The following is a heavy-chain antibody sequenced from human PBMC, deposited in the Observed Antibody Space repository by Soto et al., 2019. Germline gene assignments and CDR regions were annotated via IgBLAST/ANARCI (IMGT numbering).Heavy chain of an antibody. CDR3: ARHGVYDFWSGYSPTYAFDI. CDR1: GYSFTSYW. Sequence: PGESLKISCKGSGYSFTSYWIGWVRQMPGKGLEWMGIIYPGDSDTRYSPSFQGQVTISADKSISTAYLQWSSLKASDTAMYYCARHGVYDFWSGYSPTYAFDIWGQGTMVTVSS. D-gene: IGHD3-3*01. CDR2: IYPGDSDT. V-gene: IGHV5-51*01. J-gene: IGHJ3*02.